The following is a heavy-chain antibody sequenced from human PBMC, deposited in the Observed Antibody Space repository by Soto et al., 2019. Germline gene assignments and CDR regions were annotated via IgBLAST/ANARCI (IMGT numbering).Heavy chain of an antibody. CDR2: IWFDGSNK. V-gene: IGHV3-33*01. Sequence: PGGSLSLSCAASGFTFSTYNMHWVRQAPGKGLEWVAVIWFDGSNKFYADSVKGRFTISRDNSKNTVSLQMNSLRDEDSAAYYCATTGPYWGQGTLVTVSS. CDR3: ATTGPY. CDR1: GFTFSTYN. J-gene: IGHJ4*02.